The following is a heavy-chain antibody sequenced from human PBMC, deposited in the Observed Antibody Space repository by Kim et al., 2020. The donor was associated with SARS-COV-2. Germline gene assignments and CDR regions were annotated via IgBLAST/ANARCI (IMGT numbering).Heavy chain of an antibody. Sequence: GGSLRLSCAASGFTFSSYAMSWVRQAPGKGLEWVSAISGSGGSTYFADSVKGRFTISRHNSKNTLYLQMNSLRAEDTAVYHCAKDRYCSGGSCYYYGMDVWGHGTTVTVSS. D-gene: IGHD2-15*01. CDR3: AKDRYCSGGSCYYYGMDV. CDR1: GFTFSSYA. J-gene: IGHJ6*02. V-gene: IGHV3-23*01. CDR2: ISGSGGST.